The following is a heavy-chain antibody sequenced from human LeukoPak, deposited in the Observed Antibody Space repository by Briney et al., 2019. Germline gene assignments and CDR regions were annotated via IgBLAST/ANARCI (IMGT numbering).Heavy chain of an antibody. D-gene: IGHD3-3*01. V-gene: IGHV1-2*02. J-gene: IGHJ4*02. Sequence: GASVKVSCKASGGTFSSYAISWVRQAPGQGLEWMGWINPNSGGANYAPQFQGRVTMARDTTASTLHMELRSLRSDDTAVYYCARGGPFWSASPFDFWGQGSLVTVSS. CDR2: INPNSGGA. CDR3: ARGGPFWSASPFDF. CDR1: GGTFSSYA.